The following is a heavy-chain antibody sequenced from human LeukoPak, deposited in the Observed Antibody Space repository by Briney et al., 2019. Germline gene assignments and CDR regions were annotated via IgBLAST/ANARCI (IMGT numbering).Heavy chain of an antibody. J-gene: IGHJ6*03. D-gene: IGHD6-13*01. Sequence: ASVKVSCKASGYTFTSYAMNWVRQAPGQGLEWMGWINTNTGNPTYAQGFTGRFVFSLDTSVSTAYLQISSLKAEDTAVYYCAIDQSSSWSDYYYMDVWGKGTTVTVSS. V-gene: IGHV7-4-1*02. CDR1: GYTFTSYA. CDR3: AIDQSSSWSDYYYMDV. CDR2: INTNTGNP.